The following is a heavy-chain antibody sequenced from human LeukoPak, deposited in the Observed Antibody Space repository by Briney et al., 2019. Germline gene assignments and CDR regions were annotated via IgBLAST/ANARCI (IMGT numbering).Heavy chain of an antibody. Sequence: PSETLSLTCTVSGYSISSGYYWGWIRQPPGKGLEWIGSIYHSGSTNYNPSLKSRVTMSVDTSKNQFSLKLSSVTAADTAVYYCARNLLTRGYYYMDVWGKGTTVTVSS. D-gene: IGHD2-21*01. CDR2: IYHSGST. J-gene: IGHJ6*03. CDR3: ARNLLTRGYYYMDV. CDR1: GYSISSGYY. V-gene: IGHV4-38-2*02.